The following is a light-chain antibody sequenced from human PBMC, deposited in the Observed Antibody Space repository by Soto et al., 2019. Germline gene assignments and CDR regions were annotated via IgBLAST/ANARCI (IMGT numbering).Light chain of an antibody. CDR3: HEDNAWPPVT. J-gene: IGKJ1*01. CDR1: QGISSN. V-gene: IGKV3-15*01. CDR2: GAS. Sequence: EIVMTQSPATLSVSPGERATLSCRASQGISSNLAWYQQRLGQAPRLLIYGASTRATGIPARFSGSGSGTESSHTVSIRPFDEFTLYFWHEDNAWPPVTFSQGTKVEVK.